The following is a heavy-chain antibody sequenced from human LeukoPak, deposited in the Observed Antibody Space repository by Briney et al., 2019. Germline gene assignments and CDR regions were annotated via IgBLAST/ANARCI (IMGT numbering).Heavy chain of an antibody. V-gene: IGHV1-2*02. CDR3: ARAGRSGSYYGEFDY. J-gene: IGHJ4*02. CDR1: GYTFTGYY. Sequence: ASAKVSCKASGYTFTGYYMHWVRQAPGQGLEWMGWINPNSGGTNYAQKFQGRVTMTRDTSISTAYMELSRLRSDDTAVYYCARAGRSGSYYGEFDYWGQGTLVTVSS. CDR2: INPNSGGT. D-gene: IGHD1-26*01.